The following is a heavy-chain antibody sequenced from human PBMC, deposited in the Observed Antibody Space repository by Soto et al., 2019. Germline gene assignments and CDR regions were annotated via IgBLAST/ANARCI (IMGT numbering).Heavy chain of an antibody. V-gene: IGHV4-30-4*01. D-gene: IGHD3-3*01. CDR3: ASLRFLEWLPKDDAFDI. Sequence: PSETLSLTCTASGGSISSGDYYWSWIRRPPGKGLEWIGYIYYSGSTYYNPSLKSRVTISVDTSKNQFSLKLSSVTAADTAVYYCASLRFLEWLPKDDAFDIWGQGTMVTVSS. J-gene: IGHJ3*02. CDR2: IYYSGST. CDR1: GGSISSGDYY.